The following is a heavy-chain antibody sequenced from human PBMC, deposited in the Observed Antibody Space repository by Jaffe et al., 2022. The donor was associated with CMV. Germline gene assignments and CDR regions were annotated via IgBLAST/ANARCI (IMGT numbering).Heavy chain of an antibody. CDR2: ISYDGSNK. V-gene: IGHV3-30*18. CDR1: GFTFSSYG. D-gene: IGHD5-18*01. CDR3: AKGGARGTAMVKVRYYYYYGMDV. Sequence: QVQLVESGGGVVQPGRSLRLSCAASGFTFSSYGMHWVRQAPGKGLEWVAVISYDGSNKYYADSVKGRFTISRDNSKNTLYLQMNSLRAEDTAVYYCAKGGARGTAMVKVRYYYYYGMDVWGQGTTVTVSS. J-gene: IGHJ6*02.